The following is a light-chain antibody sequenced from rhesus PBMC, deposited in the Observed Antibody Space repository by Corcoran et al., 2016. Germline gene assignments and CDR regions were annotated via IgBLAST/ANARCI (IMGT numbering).Light chain of an antibody. Sequence: QAALTQPRSVSGSPGQSVTISCTGTSSDIAGYNYVSWYQQHPGTAPKLMIYEVSKRPSGVSDRFSGSKSGNTASLTISGLQAEDEADYYCSSYAGSNTYSFGAGTRLTVL. J-gene: IGLJ1*01. CDR2: EVS. V-gene: IGLV2-32*02. CDR3: SSYAGSNTYS. CDR1: SSDIAGYNY.